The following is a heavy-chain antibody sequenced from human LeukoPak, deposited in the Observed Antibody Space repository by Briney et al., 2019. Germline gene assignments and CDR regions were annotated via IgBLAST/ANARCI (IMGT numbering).Heavy chain of an antibody. CDR3: ARDPNYDFWGEKDYYYYYMDV. CDR2: IKQDGSEK. Sequence: QPGGSLRLSCAASGFTFSSYAMTWVRQAPGKGLEWVANIKQDGSEKYYVGSVKGRFTISRDNAKNSLYLQMNSLRAEDTAVYYCARDPNYDFWGEKDYYYYYMDVWGKGTTVTVSS. D-gene: IGHD3-3*01. CDR1: GFTFSSYA. V-gene: IGHV3-7*01. J-gene: IGHJ6*03.